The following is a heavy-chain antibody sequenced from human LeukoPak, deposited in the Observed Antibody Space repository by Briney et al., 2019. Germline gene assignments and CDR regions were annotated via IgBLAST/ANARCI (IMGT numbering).Heavy chain of an antibody. V-gene: IGHV3-48*01. Sequence: PGGSLRLSCAAFGFTFSSYSMNWVRQAPGKGLEWVSYISSSSSTIYYADSVKGRFTISRDNAKNSLYLQMNSLRAEDTALYYCARNFGGGDSSGPYYWGQGTLVTVSS. D-gene: IGHD3-22*01. CDR3: ARNFGGGDSSGPYY. CDR1: GFTFSSYS. J-gene: IGHJ4*02. CDR2: ISSSSSTI.